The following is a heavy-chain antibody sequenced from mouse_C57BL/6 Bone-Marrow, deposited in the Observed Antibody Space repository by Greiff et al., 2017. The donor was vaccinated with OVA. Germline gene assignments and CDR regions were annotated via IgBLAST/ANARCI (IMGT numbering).Heavy chain of an antibody. CDR1: GFTFSSYA. V-gene: IGHV5-4*01. CDR2: ISDGGSYT. J-gene: IGHJ3*01. Sequence: EVQLQESGGGLVKPGGSLKLSCAASGFTFSSYAMSWVRQTPEKRLEWVATISDGGSYTYYPDNVKGRFTISRDNAKNNLYLQMSHLKSEDTAMXYCARGYDGYSWFAYWGQGTLVTVSA. D-gene: IGHD2-3*01. CDR3: ARGYDGYSWFAY.